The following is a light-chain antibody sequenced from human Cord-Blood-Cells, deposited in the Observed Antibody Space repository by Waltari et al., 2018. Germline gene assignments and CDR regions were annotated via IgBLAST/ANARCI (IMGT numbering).Light chain of an antibody. Sequence: SSELTQDPAVSVGLGQTVGLPCQGDDLSRHYASGYPQKPGQAPVLVIYGKNNPPSGIPDRFSGSSSGNTASLTITGAQAEDEADYYCNSRDSSGNHWVFGGGTKLTVL. CDR2: GKN. CDR3: NSRDSSGNHWV. J-gene: IGLJ2*01. CDR1: DLSRHY. V-gene: IGLV3-19*01.